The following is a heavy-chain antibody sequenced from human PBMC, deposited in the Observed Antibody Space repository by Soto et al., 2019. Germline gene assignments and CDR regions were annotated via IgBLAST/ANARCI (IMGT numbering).Heavy chain of an antibody. J-gene: IGHJ5*02. CDR2: IYYSGST. CDR1: GGSIIDGGSFY. D-gene: IGHD2-15*01. Sequence: QVQMQESGPGLVKPSQTLYLTCSVSGGSIIDGGSFYWNWIRQHPGKGLEWIGYIYYSGSTYYNRSLKSRATISLDTSKNQFSLKLTSVTAADTAIYYCARGEVVASNWFDPWGQGTLVTVSS. V-gene: IGHV4-31*03. CDR3: ARGEVVASNWFDP.